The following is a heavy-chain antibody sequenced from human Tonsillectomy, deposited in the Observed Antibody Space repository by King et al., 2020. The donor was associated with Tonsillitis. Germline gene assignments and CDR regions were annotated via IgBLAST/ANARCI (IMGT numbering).Heavy chain of an antibody. J-gene: IGHJ5*02. D-gene: IGHD2-21*01. Sequence: VQMQESGPGLMKPSQTLSLTCTVSGGSIPSGDYYWRWIRQSPGKGLEWIGYINYSGSTYYNPSLRSRVAISVDPSKNQFSLKLRSVSAADTAVYYCARRIVVGPDVAFDPWGQGTLVTVSS. CDR2: INYSGST. CDR3: ARRIVVGPDVAFDP. V-gene: IGHV4-30-4*01. CDR1: GGSIPSGDYY.